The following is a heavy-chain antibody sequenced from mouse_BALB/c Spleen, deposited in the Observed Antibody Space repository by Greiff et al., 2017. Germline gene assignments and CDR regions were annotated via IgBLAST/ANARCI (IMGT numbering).Heavy chain of an antibody. J-gene: IGHJ2*01. V-gene: IGHV14-1*02. CDR1: GFNIKDYY. Sequence: DVQLQESGAELVRPGALVKLSCKASGFNIKDYYMHWVKQRPEQGLEWIGWIDPENGNTIYDPKFQGKASITADTSSNTAYLQLSSLTSEDTAVYYCALTGTGYWGQGTTLTVSS. CDR3: ALTGTGY. D-gene: IGHD4-1*01. CDR2: IDPENGNT.